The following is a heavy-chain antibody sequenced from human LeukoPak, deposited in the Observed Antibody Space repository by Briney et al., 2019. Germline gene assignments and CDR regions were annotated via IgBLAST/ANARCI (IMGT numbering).Heavy chain of an antibody. J-gene: IGHJ4*02. CDR1: GYTFTSYG. CDR3: ARDQVTGGYYGSGSYSFDY. Sequence: ASVMVSCKASGYTFTSYGISWVRQAPGQGLEWMGWISAYNGNTNYAQKLQGRVTMTTDTSTSTAYMELRSLRSDDTAVYYCARDQVTGGYYGSGSYSFDYWGQGTLVTVSS. CDR2: ISAYNGNT. D-gene: IGHD3-10*01. V-gene: IGHV1-18*01.